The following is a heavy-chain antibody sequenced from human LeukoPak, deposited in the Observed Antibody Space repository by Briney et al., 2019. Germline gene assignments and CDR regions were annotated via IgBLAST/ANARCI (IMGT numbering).Heavy chain of an antibody. D-gene: IGHD3-10*01. V-gene: IGHV3-21*01. CDR2: ISSSSSYI. CDR1: GFTFSSYS. J-gene: IGHJ4*02. Sequence: PGRSLRLSCAASGFTFSSYSMNWVRQALGKGLEWVSSISSSSSYIYYADSVKGRFTISRDNAKNSLYLQMNSLRAEDTAVYYCVTYYYGSGSYPFDYWGQGTLVTVSS. CDR3: VTYYYGSGSYPFDY.